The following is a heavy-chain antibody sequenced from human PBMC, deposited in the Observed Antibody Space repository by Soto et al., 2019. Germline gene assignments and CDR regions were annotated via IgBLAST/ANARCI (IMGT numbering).Heavy chain of an antibody. CDR2: IIPIFGTA. D-gene: IGHD6-6*01. CDR1: GGTFSSYA. Sequence: SVKVSCTASGGTFSSYAISWVRQAPGQGLEWMGGIIPIFGTANYAQKFQGRVTITADESTSTAYMELSSLRSEDTAVYYCARGRGSSSRYYYYYYGMDVWGQGTTVTVSS. J-gene: IGHJ6*02. CDR3: ARGRGSSSRYYYYYYGMDV. V-gene: IGHV1-69*13.